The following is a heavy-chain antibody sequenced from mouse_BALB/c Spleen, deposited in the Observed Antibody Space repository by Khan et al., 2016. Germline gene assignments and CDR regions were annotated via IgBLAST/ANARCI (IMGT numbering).Heavy chain of an antibody. V-gene: IGHV1S29*02. CDR1: GYTFTDYN. J-gene: IGHJ1*01. CDR2: IYPYNGGT. Sequence: VQLQQPGPDLVKPGASVKISCKASGYTFTDYNMHWVKQSHGKSLEWIGYIYPYNGGTGYNQKFKNKATLTVDTSSSTASMELRSLTSEDSAVYYGARSNDWYFDVWGAGTPVTVSS. CDR3: ARSNDWYFDV.